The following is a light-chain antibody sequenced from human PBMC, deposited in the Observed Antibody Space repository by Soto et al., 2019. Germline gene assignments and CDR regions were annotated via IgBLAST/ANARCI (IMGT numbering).Light chain of an antibody. CDR1: QSISSN. V-gene: IGKV3-15*01. J-gene: IGKJ2*01. Sequence: ERVMTQSPATLSVSPGGRATLSCRASQSISSNLAWYQQKPGQAPRLLIYGASTRATGIPARFGGSGSGTEFTLTISSVQSEDFAVYYCQQYNNWPPYTFGQGTKVDI. CDR3: QQYNNWPPYT. CDR2: GAS.